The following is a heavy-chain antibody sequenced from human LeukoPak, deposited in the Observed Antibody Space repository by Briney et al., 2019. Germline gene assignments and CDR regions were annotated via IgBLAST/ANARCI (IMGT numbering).Heavy chain of an antibody. V-gene: IGHV4-39*01. CDR1: GGSISSSSYY. J-gene: IGHJ3*02. D-gene: IGHD3-9*01. CDR2: IYYSGST. Sequence: PSETLSLTCTVSGGSISSSSYYWGWIRQPPGKGPEWIGSIYYSGSTYYNPSLKSRVTISVDTSKNQFSLKLSSVTAADTAVYYCARGRVVLTGYFPDAFDIWGQGTMVTVSS. CDR3: ARGRVVLTGYFPDAFDI.